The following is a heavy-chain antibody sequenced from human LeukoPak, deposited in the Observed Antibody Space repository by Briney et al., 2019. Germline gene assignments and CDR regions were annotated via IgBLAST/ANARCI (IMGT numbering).Heavy chain of an antibody. V-gene: IGHV3-30-3*01. J-gene: IGHJ4*02. CDR1: GFTFSSYA. CDR2: ISYDGSNK. D-gene: IGHD3-22*01. CDR3: AREGPAPYDSSGYYYD. Sequence: PGGSLRLSCAASGFTFSSYAMHWVRQAPGKGLEWVAVISYDGSNKYYADSVKGRFTISRDNSKNTLYLQMNSLRAEDTAVYYCAREGPAPYDSSGYYYDWGQGTLVTVSS.